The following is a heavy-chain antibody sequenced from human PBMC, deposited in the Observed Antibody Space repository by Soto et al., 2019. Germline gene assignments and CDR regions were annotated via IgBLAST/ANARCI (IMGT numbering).Heavy chain of an antibody. J-gene: IGHJ6*02. CDR1: GGSISSYY. CDR3: ARDYNEGGMDV. Sequence: QVQLQESGPGLVKPSETLSLTCTVSGGSISSYYWSWIRQPPGKGLEWIGYIYYSGSTNYNPSLKSRVTISVDTSKNQFSLKLSSVTAADTAVYYCARDYNEGGMDVWGQGTTVTVSS. V-gene: IGHV4-59*01. CDR2: IYYSGST. D-gene: IGHD1-1*01.